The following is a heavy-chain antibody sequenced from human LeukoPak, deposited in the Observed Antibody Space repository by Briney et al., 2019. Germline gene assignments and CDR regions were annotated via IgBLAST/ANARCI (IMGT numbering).Heavy chain of an antibody. CDR1: GFTFSYW. J-gene: IGHJ4*02. V-gene: IGHV3-7*01. CDR2: IRQDGSVQ. D-gene: IGHD1/OR15-1a*01. CDR3: LVTTRSRGFDY. Sequence: GGSLRLSCAASGFTFSYWMSWVRQAPGKGLVWVANIRQDGSVQNYVDSVKGRFTISRDNPKNSVYLQMSSLRAEDTAVYYCLVTTRSRGFDYWGQGTLVTVAS.